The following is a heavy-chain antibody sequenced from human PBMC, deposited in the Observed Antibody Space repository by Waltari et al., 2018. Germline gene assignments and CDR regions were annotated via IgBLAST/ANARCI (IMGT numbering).Heavy chain of an antibody. J-gene: IGHJ4*02. CDR2: ISSSSSTI. CDR1: GFTFSSYS. Sequence: EVQLVVSGGGLVQPGGSLRLSCATSGFTFSSYSMNWVRQAQGKGLEWVSYISSSSSTIYYADSVKGRFNISRDNAKNTLYLQMNSLRAEDTAVYYCARDVRVREAGTNYWGQGTLVTVSS. CDR3: ARDVRVREAGTNY. V-gene: IGHV3-48*01. D-gene: IGHD6-19*01.